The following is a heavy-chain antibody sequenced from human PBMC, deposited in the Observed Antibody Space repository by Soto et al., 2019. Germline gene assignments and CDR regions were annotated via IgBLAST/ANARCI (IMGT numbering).Heavy chain of an antibody. CDR1: GFTFSSYE. V-gene: IGHV3-48*03. CDR3: VRAMRWEQAFDI. CDR2: ISNGGSPT. J-gene: IGHJ3*02. D-gene: IGHD1-26*01. Sequence: GGSLRLSCVASGFTFSSYEMDWVRQAPGKGLEWVSYISNGGSPTYYADSVRGRFTISRDDAKNSLYLQMNSLRVEDTAVYYCVRAMRWEQAFDIWGQGTMVTVSS.